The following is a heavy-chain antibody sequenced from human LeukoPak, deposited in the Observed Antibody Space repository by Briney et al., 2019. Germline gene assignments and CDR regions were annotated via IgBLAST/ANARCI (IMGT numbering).Heavy chain of an antibody. V-gene: IGHV3-53*01. CDR1: GFTVSSNY. Sequence: GGSLRLSCAASGFTVSSNYMSWVRQAPGKGLEWVSVIYSGGSTYYADSVKGRFTISRDNSKNTPYLQMNSLRAEDTAVYYCATTPYGDYGECYWGQGTLVTVSS. D-gene: IGHD4-17*01. CDR2: IYSGGST. CDR3: ATTPYGDYGECY. J-gene: IGHJ4*02.